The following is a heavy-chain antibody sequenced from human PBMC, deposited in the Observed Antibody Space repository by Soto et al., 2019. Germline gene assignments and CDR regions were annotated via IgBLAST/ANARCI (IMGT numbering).Heavy chain of an antibody. CDR3: ARGWGYFDSSGFPYLYAMDV. Sequence: PGGALGLCCAASGFTFSTYWMSWVRQAPGKGLEWVANIKEDGSEKYYVDSVDGRFTISRDNAKNSLYLQMTSLRAEDTALYYCARGWGYFDSSGFPYLYAMDVWGQGTTVTASS. J-gene: IGHJ6*02. V-gene: IGHV3-7*01. CDR1: GFTFSTYW. D-gene: IGHD3-22*01. CDR2: IKEDGSEK.